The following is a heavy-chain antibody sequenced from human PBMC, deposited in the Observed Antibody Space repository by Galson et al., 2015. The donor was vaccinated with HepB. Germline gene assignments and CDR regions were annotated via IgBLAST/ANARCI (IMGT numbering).Heavy chain of an antibody. CDR2: INPNSGGT. CDR1: GYTFTGYY. CDR3: AREETASNNMEPGWHY. J-gene: IGHJ4*02. Sequence: SVKVSCKASGYTFTGYYMHWVRQAPGQGLEWMGWINPNSGGTNYAQKFQGRVTMTRDTSISTAYMELSRLRSDDTAVYYCAREETASNNMEPGWHYWGQGTLVTVSS. D-gene: IGHD3-9*01. V-gene: IGHV1-2*02.